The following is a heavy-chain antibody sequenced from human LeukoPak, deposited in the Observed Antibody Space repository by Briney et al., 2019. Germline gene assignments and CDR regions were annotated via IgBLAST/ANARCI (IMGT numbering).Heavy chain of an antibody. CDR2: IRQDGGEI. Sequence: HAGGSLRLSCTGSGFMFNAYWMSWVRQAPGMGLEWVGKIRQDGGEIFYVDSVRGRFTISRDNAKNSVYLQLNSLRAEDTAVYYCARADLEWYLDLWGCGTLVTVSS. CDR3: ARADLEWYLDL. J-gene: IGHJ2*01. V-gene: IGHV3-7*01. CDR1: GFMFNAYW.